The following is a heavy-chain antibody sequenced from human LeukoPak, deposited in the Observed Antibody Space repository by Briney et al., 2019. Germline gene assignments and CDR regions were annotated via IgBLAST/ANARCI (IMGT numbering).Heavy chain of an antibody. V-gene: IGHV3-23*01. D-gene: IGHD1-26*01. CDR2: TTGNGGST. CDR1: GFTFRTYA. Sequence: PGGSLRLSCAASGFTFRTYAMTWVRQAPGKGLEWVSSTTGNGGSTYYADSVKGRFTISRDNSKNTLYLQMDSLRAEDTAVYHCARDSGSYLQPTDYWGQGTLVTVSS. CDR3: ARDSGSYLQPTDY. J-gene: IGHJ4*02.